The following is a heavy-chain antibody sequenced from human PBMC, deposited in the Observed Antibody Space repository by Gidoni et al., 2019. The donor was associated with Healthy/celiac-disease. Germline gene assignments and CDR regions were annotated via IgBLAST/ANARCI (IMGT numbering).Heavy chain of an antibody. D-gene: IGHD6-19*01. V-gene: IGHV1-2*04. J-gene: IGHJ6*02. CDR2: INPNSGGT. Sequence: QVQLVQSGAEVKKPGASVKVSCKASGYTFTGYYMHWVRQAPGQGLEWMGWINPNSGGTNYAQKFQGWVTMTRDTSISTAYMELSRLRSDDTAVYYCARSFRVAVAGYYYYGMDVWGQGTTVTVSS. CDR3: ARSFRVAVAGYYYYGMDV. CDR1: GYTFTGYY.